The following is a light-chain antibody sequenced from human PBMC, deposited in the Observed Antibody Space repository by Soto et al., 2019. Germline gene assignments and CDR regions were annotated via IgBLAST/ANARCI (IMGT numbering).Light chain of an antibody. Sequence: EIVMTQSPATLSVSPGERATLSCRASQSVGSDLAWYKQKPGRTPSLLIYDVSTRATGIPARFSGSGSGTEFTLTISSLQSEDFAVYYCQQYNSWPLTFGGGTKVDIK. V-gene: IGKV3-15*01. J-gene: IGKJ4*01. CDR2: DVS. CDR3: QQYNSWPLT. CDR1: QSVGSD.